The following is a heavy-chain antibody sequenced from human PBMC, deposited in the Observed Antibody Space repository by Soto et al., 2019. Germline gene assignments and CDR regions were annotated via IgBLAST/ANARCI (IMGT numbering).Heavy chain of an antibody. CDR2: IIPIFGIP. D-gene: IGHD1-1*01. CDR3: AKAAQTRFNWNDLGNWFDP. V-gene: IGHV1-69*13. CDR1: GGTFSSYA. Sequence: SVKVSCKESGGTFSSYAIAWVRQAPGQGLEWMGGIIPIFGIPNYAQKFQGRVAITADESTNTAYMELSSLRSDDTAVYYCAKAAQTRFNWNDLGNWFDPWGQGTLVTVS. J-gene: IGHJ5*02.